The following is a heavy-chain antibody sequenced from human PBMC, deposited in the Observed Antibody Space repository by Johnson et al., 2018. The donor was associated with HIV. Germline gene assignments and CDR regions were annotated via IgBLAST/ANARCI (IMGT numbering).Heavy chain of an antibody. Sequence: QVQLVESGGGVVQPGRSLRLSCAASGFTFSSYAMHWVRQAPDKGLEWVAVISYDGSNKYFADSVKGRFTISRDNFKNTLYLQMNSLRAEDTAVYYCARDTRQWDAFDIWGQGTMVTVSS. CDR3: ARDTRQWDAFDI. V-gene: IGHV3-30*14. D-gene: IGHD6-19*01. CDR2: ISYDGSNK. J-gene: IGHJ3*02. CDR1: GFTFSSYA.